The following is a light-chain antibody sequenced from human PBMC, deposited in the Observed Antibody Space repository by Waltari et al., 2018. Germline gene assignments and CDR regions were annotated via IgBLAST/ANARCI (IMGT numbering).Light chain of an antibody. V-gene: IGLV2-14*03. CDR2: HVT. CDR3: SSYTGRPIMV. CDR1: SSDVGAYNY. Sequence: QSALTQPASVSGSPGQSITLSCTGTSSDVGAYNYVFWYQQHAGKGPKPMIYHVTERPSGVSNRLAGSKAGNTASLTISGLQAEDEADYYCSSYTGRPIMVFGGGTKLTVL. J-gene: IGLJ3*02.